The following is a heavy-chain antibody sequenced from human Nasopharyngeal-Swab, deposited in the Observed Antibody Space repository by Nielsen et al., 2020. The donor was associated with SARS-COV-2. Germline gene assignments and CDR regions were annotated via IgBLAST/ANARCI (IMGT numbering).Heavy chain of an antibody. CDR2: INAGNGNT. Sequence: ASVTVSCKASGYIFTSYAMHWVRQAPGQRREWMGWINAGNGNTKYSQKFQGRVTITRDTSASTAYMELSSLRSEETAVYYCAREVREEQDGLRVNIGYWGQGTLVTVSS. D-gene: IGHD3/OR15-3a*01. CDR3: AREVREEQDGLRVNIGY. CDR1: GYIFTSYA. V-gene: IGHV1-3*01. J-gene: IGHJ4*02.